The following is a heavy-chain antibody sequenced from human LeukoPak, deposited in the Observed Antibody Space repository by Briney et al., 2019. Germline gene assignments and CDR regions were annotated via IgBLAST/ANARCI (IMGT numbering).Heavy chain of an antibody. J-gene: IGHJ4*02. D-gene: IGHD2-15*01. CDR1: GFTFSSYE. CDR2: ISSSGSTI. Sequence: PGGSLRLSCAASGFTFSSYEMNWVRQAPGKGLEWVSYISSSGSTIYYADSVKGRFTISRDNAKNSLYLQMNSLRAEDTAVYYCARGGYCSGGSCYHGYYFDYWGQGTLVTVSS. V-gene: IGHV3-48*03. CDR3: ARGGYCSGGSCYHGYYFDY.